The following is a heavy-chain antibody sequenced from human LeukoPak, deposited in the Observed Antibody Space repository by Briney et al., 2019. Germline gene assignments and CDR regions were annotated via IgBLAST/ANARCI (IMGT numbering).Heavy chain of an antibody. D-gene: IGHD6-6*01. Sequence: GGSLRLSCTASGFTFSDYWMTWVRQVPGKGPEWVANIKQDGSQRYYVDSVRGRFTISRDNAKNSLFLQMNGLRAEDTAVYYCARRGGSSSRRSPIDYWGQGTLVTVSS. CDR2: IKQDGSQR. CDR3: ARRGGSSSRRSPIDY. V-gene: IGHV3-7*01. CDR1: GFTFSDYW. J-gene: IGHJ4*02.